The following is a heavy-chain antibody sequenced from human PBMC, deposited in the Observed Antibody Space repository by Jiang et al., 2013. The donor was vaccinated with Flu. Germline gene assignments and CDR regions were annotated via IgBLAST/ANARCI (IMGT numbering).Heavy chain of an antibody. V-gene: IGHV4-30-2*01. CDR1: GGSISSGGYS. CDR3: ARVKGKQLVRIPWYFDL. Sequence: GSGLVKPSQTLSLTCAVSGGSISSGGYSWSWIRQPPGKGLEWIGYIYHSGSTYYNPSLKSRVTISVDRSKNQFSLKLSSVTAADTAVYYCARVKGKQLVRIPWYFDLWGRGTLVTVSS. D-gene: IGHD6-6*01. J-gene: IGHJ2*01. CDR2: IYHSGST.